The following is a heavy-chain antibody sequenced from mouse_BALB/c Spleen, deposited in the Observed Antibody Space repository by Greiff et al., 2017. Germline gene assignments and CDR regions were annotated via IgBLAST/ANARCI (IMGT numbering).Heavy chain of an antibody. Sequence: EVKVEESGGDLVKPGGSLKLSCAASGFTFSDYYMYWVRQTPEKRLEWVATISDGGSYTYYPDSVKGRFTISRDNAKNNLYLQMSSLKSEDTAMYYCARGYRYPYAMDYWGQGTSVTVSS. J-gene: IGHJ4*01. V-gene: IGHV5-4*02. D-gene: IGHD2-14*01. CDR3: ARGYRYPYAMDY. CDR2: ISDGGSYT. CDR1: GFTFSDYY.